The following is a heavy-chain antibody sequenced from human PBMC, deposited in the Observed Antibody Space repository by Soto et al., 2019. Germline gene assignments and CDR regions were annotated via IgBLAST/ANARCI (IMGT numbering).Heavy chain of an antibody. CDR3: ARSGSSSPFLVEY. V-gene: IGHV1-46*03. D-gene: IGHD6-6*01. CDR2: INPSGGST. J-gene: IGHJ4*02. Sequence: QVQLVQSGAEVKKPGASVKVSCKASGYTFTSYYMHWVRQAPGQGLELMGIINPSGGSTSYAQKFQGRVNMPRDTSTSTVYMELSSLRSEDTAVYYCARSGSSSPFLVEYWGQGTLVTVSS. CDR1: GYTFTSYY.